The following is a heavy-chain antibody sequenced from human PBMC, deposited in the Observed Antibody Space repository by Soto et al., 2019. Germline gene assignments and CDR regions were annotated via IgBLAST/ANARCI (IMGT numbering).Heavy chain of an antibody. Sequence: GGSMRLSCAAGGFSFSSYAMHWVRPDRGKGMEWVAIISYDGSNKYSEDSVKGRFTISRDNPKNPLYLQIISLRAEDTAVYYCARDARIAVAVKGAFDIWGQGTMVTVSS. CDR3: ARDARIAVAVKGAFDI. CDR2: ISYDGSNK. D-gene: IGHD6-19*01. CDR1: GFSFSSYA. V-gene: IGHV3-30-3*01. J-gene: IGHJ3*02.